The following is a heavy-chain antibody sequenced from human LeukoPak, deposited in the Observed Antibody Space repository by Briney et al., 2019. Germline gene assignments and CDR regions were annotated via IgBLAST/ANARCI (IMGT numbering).Heavy chain of an antibody. J-gene: IGHJ5*02. CDR1: GGSISSSSYY. CDR3: ARTMVRGKSPQNWFDP. D-gene: IGHD3-10*01. CDR2: IYYSGST. Sequence: SETLSLTCTVSGGSISSSSYYWGWIRQPPGKGLEWIGSIYYSGSTYYNPSLKSRVTISVDTSKNQFSLKLSSATAADTAVYYCARTMVRGKSPQNWFDPWGQGTLVTVSS. V-gene: IGHV4-39*07.